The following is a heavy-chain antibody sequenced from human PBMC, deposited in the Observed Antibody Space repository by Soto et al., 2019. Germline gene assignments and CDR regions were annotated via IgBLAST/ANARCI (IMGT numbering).Heavy chain of an antibody. Sequence: QVQLVESGGGVVQPGRSLRLSCAASGFTFSSYAMHWVRQAPGKGLEWVAVISYDGSNKYYADPVKGRFTISRDNSKNTLYLQMNSLRAEDTAVYYCARGGNFWSGFKHWGQGTLVTVSS. CDR1: GFTFSSYA. CDR3: ARGGNFWSGFKH. J-gene: IGHJ4*02. D-gene: IGHD3-3*01. CDR2: ISYDGSNK. V-gene: IGHV3-30-3*01.